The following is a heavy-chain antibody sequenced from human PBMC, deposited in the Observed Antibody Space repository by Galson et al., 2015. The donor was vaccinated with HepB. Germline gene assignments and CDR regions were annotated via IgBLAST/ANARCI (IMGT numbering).Heavy chain of an antibody. J-gene: IGHJ4*02. CDR3: ARSMTTVTKDDY. CDR2: ISYDGSNK. V-gene: IGHV3-30*04. D-gene: IGHD4-17*01. CDR1: GFTFSSYA. Sequence: LRLSCAASGFTFSSYAMHWVRQAPGKGLEWVAVISYDGSNKYYADSVKGRFTISRDNSKNTLYLQMNSLRAEDTAVYYCARSMTTVTKDDYWGQGTLVTVSS.